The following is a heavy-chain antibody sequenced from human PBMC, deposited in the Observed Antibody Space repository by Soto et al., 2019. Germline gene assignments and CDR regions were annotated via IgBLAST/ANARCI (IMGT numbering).Heavy chain of an antibody. J-gene: IGHJ4*02. Sequence: QITLKESGPTLVKPTQPLTLTCTFSGFSLTTSRVGVGWIRQPPGKTLEWLALISLDDDKRYSPSLRSRLNITTDTANHQVVPPLASMDPVDTATYYRAHVFGTVSQLGYWGQGTLVTVSS. CDR1: GFSLTTSRVG. CDR3: AHVFGTVSQLGY. V-gene: IGHV2-5*02. CDR2: ISLDDDK. D-gene: IGHD3-10*02.